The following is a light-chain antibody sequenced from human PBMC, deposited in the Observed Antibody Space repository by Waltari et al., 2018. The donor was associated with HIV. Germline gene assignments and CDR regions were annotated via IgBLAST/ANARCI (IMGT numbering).Light chain of an antibody. CDR1: DMPDHS. CDR3: QSADSDNTYNWV. V-gene: IGLV3-25*03. J-gene: IGLJ3*02. CDR2: KVT. Sequence: SQLTQPPSVSVSPGPPAKITCPGADMPDHSVYWYQQKPGQAPVLVMYKVTERPSGIPERFSGSMSGTTVTLTIMGVQPEDEADYYCQSADSDNTYNWVFGGGTKLTVL.